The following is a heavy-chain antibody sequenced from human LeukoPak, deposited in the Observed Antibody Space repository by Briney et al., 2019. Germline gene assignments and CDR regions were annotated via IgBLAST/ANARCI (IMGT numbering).Heavy chain of an antibody. Sequence: GGSLRLSCIASGFTFSSYGMHWVRQAPGKGLEWVAFISYDGSNKYYADSVKGRFTISRDNSKNTLYLQMNSLTAEDTAIYYCAKATGTLGNWGQGTLVTVSA. D-gene: IGHD1-1*01. V-gene: IGHV3-30*18. CDR3: AKATGTLGN. CDR1: GFTFSSYG. CDR2: ISYDGSNK. J-gene: IGHJ4*02.